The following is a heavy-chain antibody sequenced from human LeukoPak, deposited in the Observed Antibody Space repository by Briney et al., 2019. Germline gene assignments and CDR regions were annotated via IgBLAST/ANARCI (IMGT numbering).Heavy chain of an antibody. CDR1: GYTFTGYY. CDR3: ARPPVVRGVNWFDP. Sequence: ASVKVSCKASGYTFTGYYMHWVRQAPGQGREWMGWINPNSGGTNYAQKFQGRVTMTRDTSISTAYMELRRLRSDDTAVYYCARPPVVRGVNWFDPWGQGTLVTVSS. D-gene: IGHD3-10*01. CDR2: INPNSGGT. J-gene: IGHJ5*02. V-gene: IGHV1-2*02.